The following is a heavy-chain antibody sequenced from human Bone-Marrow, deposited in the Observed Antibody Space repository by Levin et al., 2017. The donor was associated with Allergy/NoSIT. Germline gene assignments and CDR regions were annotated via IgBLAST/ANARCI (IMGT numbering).Heavy chain of an antibody. V-gene: IGHV4-4*02. CDR3: ARDGYGGGS. D-gene: IGHD4-23*01. CDR2: IYHSGDT. J-gene: IGHJ5*02. CDR1: GVSITSSNW. Sequence: PSETLSLTCAVSGVSITSSNWWSWVRQPPGKGLAWIAEIYHSGDTNYNPSLKSRVTISVDKSKNQFSVKLTSVTAADTAVYYCARDGYGGGSWGQGTLVIVSS.